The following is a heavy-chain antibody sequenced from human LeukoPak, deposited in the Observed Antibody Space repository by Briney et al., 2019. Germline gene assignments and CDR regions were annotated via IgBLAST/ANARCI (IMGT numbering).Heavy chain of an antibody. CDR2: IYTSGST. Sequence: SETLSLTCTVSGDSISSGSYYWSWIRQPAGKGLEWIGRIYTSGSTNYNSSLKSRVTISIDTSKNQFSLKLTSVTAADTAVYYCARDSSGWYFGYWGQGILVTVSS. CDR1: GDSISSGSYY. D-gene: IGHD6-19*01. V-gene: IGHV4-61*02. J-gene: IGHJ4*02. CDR3: ARDSSGWYFGY.